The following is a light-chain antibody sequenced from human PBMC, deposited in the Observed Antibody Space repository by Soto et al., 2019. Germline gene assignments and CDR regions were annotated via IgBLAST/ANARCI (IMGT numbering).Light chain of an antibody. CDR2: DAS. Sequence: ETVMTQSPATLSVSPGEGATLSCKASQNVYNNLAWYQQRPGQPPRLLIYDASTRATGISARFSGSGYGTEFTLTISSLQSEDFAVYFCQQCRNWPLTFGGGTKVEIK. CDR3: QQCRNWPLT. J-gene: IGKJ4*01. V-gene: IGKV3-15*01. CDR1: QNVYNN.